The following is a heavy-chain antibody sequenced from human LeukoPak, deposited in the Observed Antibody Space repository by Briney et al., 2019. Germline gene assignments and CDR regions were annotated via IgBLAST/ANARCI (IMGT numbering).Heavy chain of an antibody. D-gene: IGHD3-10*01. CDR2: IYPGDSDT. CDR1: GYSFTSYW. CDR3: ARHRGYGSGYYYYGMDV. J-gene: IGHJ6*02. Sequence: GESLKISCKGSGYSFTSYWISWVRQMPGKGLEWMGIIYPGDSDTRYSPSFQGQVTISADKSISTAYLQWSSLKASDTAMYYCARHRGYGSGYYYYGMDVWGQGTTVTVSS. V-gene: IGHV5-51*01.